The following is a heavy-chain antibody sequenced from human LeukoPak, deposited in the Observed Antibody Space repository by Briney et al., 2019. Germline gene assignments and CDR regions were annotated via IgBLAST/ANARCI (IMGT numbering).Heavy chain of an antibody. V-gene: IGHV4-61*01. D-gene: IGHD3-10*01. CDR2: IYYSGST. CDR3: ARDATYYGSGSYYQGFDP. J-gene: IGHJ5*02. Sequence: SETLSLTCTVSGGSVSSGSYYWSWIRQPPGKGLEWSGYIYYSGSTNYNPSLKSRVTISVDTSKNQFSLKLSSVTAADTAVYYCARDATYYGSGSYYQGFDPWGQGTLVTVSS. CDR1: GGSVSSGSYY.